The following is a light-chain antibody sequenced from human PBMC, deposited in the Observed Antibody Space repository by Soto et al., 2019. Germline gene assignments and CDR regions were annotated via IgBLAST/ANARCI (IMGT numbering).Light chain of an antibody. CDR1: NSDVGGYNY. CDR2: SNT. CDR3: AAWDDSLNGLL. V-gene: IGLV2-11*01. Sequence: QSVLTQPRSVSGSPGQSVTISCTGTNSDVGGYNYVSWYQQYPGKAPKLLIYSNTQRPSGVPDRFSGSKSGTSASLAISGLQSEDEADYYCAAWDDSLNGLLFGGGTKLTVL. J-gene: IGLJ2*01.